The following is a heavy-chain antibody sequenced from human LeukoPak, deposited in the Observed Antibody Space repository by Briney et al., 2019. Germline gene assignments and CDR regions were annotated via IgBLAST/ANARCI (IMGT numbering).Heavy chain of an antibody. Sequence: PGGSLRLSCAASGFTFSSYSMNWVRQAPGKGLEWVSSISISVGYTYYADSAKGRFTISRDNAKNSLYLQMNSLRAEDTAVYYCAKVGYCSGGSCPFGDWGQGTLVTVSS. CDR3: AKVGYCSGGSCPFGD. V-gene: IGHV3-21*04. D-gene: IGHD2-15*01. J-gene: IGHJ4*02. CDR2: ISISVGYT. CDR1: GFTFSSYS.